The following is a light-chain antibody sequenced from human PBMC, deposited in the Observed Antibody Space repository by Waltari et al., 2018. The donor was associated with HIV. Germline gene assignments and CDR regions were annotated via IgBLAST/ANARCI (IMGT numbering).Light chain of an antibody. CDR3: LAWDSNLGGWV. Sequence: LTQPPSMSTVSGQTATVTCIGDNNNVDHQGAAWVQHRQGHPPKPPPTRNNERPSGGSGRFSAPRAGHTTFLTISGLQSEDAADYVWLAWDSNLGGWVFGGGTPLTV. V-gene: IGLV10-54*04. CDR1: NNNVDHQG. CDR2: RNN. J-gene: IGLJ3*02.